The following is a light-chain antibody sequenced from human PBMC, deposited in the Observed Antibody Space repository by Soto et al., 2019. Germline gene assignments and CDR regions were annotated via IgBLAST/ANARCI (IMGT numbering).Light chain of an antibody. V-gene: IGKV3-15*01. CDR2: DAS. J-gene: IGKJ1*01. CDR3: QQSNNWPKT. Sequence: EIVMTQSPDTLSVSPGETATLSCRASQSVGSNLAWYQQKPGQAPRLLISDASTRAAGLPARFSGSGSGTEFTLTISSLQSEDFVGYYCQQSNNWPKTFGQGTKVEIK. CDR1: QSVGSN.